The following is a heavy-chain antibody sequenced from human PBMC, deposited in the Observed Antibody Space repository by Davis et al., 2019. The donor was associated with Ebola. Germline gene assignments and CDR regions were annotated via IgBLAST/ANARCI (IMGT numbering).Heavy chain of an antibody. CDR2: IYYSGST. V-gene: IGHV4-59*01. D-gene: IGHD2-15*01. J-gene: IGHJ5*02. CDR3: ARAVVVVAATPDWFDP. Sequence: MPSETLSLTCTVSGASFSRYYWSWIRQPPGKGLEWIGYIYYSGSTNYNPSLKSRVTISVDTSKNQFSLKLSSVTAADTAVYYCARAVVVVAATPDWFDPWGQGTLVTVSS. CDR1: GASFSRYY.